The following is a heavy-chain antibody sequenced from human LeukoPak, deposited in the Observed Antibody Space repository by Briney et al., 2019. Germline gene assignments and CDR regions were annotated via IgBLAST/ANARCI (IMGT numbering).Heavy chain of an antibody. CDR3: ARLARLTLIRGVTGYHSLDV. CDR2: IYYRGTT. Sequence: SETLSLTCTVSGGSINSFYWSWIRQPPGGGPGASGYIYYRGTTNYNPSLKSRVTISVDASKNQFSLWLSSVTAADTAVYYCARLARLTLIRGVTGYHSLDVWGKGTKVTVSS. D-gene: IGHD3-10*01. CDR1: GGSINSFY. V-gene: IGHV4-59*01. J-gene: IGHJ6*04.